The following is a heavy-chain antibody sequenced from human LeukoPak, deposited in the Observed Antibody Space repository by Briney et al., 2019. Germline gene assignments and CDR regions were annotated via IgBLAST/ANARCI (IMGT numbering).Heavy chain of an antibody. CDR3: AKNPVQLLSFGESFYFDY. CDR1: GFTFSSYA. J-gene: IGHJ4*02. D-gene: IGHD3-10*01. Sequence: GSLRLSCAASGFTFSSYAMSWVRQAPGKGLEGVSAISGSGGSTYYADSVKGRFTISRDNSKNTLYLQMNSLRAEDTAVYYCAKNPVQLLSFGESFYFDYWGQGTLVTVSS. CDR2: ISGSGGST. V-gene: IGHV3-23*01.